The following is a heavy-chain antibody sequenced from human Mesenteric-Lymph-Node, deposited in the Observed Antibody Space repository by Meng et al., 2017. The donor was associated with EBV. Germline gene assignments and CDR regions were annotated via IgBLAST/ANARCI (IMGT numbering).Heavy chain of an antibody. Sequence: QVQLVQSGGVVKKPGSSVKVSCKASGGTFSSYAISWVRQAPGQGLEWMGWIYTFNDDTIYAESFQDRVTLTTDTSTSTVYMELKSLRSDDTAVYYCARTYSSTSHFDYWGQGSLVTVSS. D-gene: IGHD6-6*01. CDR1: GGTFSSYA. J-gene: IGHJ4*02. CDR2: IYTFNDDT. V-gene: IGHV1-18*01. CDR3: ARTYSSTSHFDY.